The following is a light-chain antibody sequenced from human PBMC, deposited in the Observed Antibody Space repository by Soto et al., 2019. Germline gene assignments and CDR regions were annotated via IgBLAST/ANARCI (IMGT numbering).Light chain of an antibody. CDR3: QHRSNWPPFT. Sequence: EIALTQSPATLSLSPGERATLSCRASQSVSTSLAWYQQKPGQAPRLLIYDASNRATGIPVRFSGSGYGTDFTLTISSLEPEDFAVYYCQHRSNWPPFTFGQGTKVEIK. V-gene: IGKV3-11*01. CDR1: QSVSTS. J-gene: IGKJ2*01. CDR2: DAS.